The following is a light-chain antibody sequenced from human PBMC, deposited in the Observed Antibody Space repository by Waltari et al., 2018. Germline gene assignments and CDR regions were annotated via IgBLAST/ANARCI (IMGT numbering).Light chain of an antibody. Sequence: EVVMTQSPATLSVSPGESVTLSCRASQIINSNLDWYQQKPGQAPRLLIYGASTRATDIPARFRASGSGTEFTLTISSLQSEDSAVYYCQQYNDLPRTFGQGTKVEIK. CDR3: QQYNDLPRT. J-gene: IGKJ1*01. V-gene: IGKV3-15*01. CDR1: QIINSN. CDR2: GAS.